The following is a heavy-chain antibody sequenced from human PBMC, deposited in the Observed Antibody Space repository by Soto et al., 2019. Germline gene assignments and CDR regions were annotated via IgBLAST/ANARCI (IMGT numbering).Heavy chain of an antibody. V-gene: IGHV1-69*05. CDR2: IISIFGTA. J-gene: IGHJ5*02. CDR1: AGTFSSYA. D-gene: IGHD1-26*01. CDR3: ARGGRIVGATNKNWFDP. Sequence: QVQLVQSGAEVKKPGSSVKVSCKASAGTFSSYAISWVRQAPGQGLEWMGGIISIFGTANYARKFQGRVTIHTDVSTSTAYMELSSLRSEDTSVYHCARGGRIVGATNKNWFDPWGQRNLVTVSS.